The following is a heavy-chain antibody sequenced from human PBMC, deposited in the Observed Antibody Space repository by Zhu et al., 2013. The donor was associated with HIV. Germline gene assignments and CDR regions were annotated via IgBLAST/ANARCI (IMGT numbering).Heavy chain of an antibody. D-gene: IGHD2-21*01. J-gene: IGHJ4*02. CDR1: GYTFTSYY. CDR3: ARDLPLGVTGAIGYMDVWGEGFDY. Sequence: QVQLVQSGPEVKKPGTSVKVSCKASGYTFTSYYMHWVRQAPGQGLEWMGIINPSGGSTSYAQKFQGRVTLTRDTSTSTVYMELSSLRSEDSAVYYCARDLPLGVTGAIGYMDVWGEGFDYWGQGPWSTVSS. CDR2: INPSGGST. V-gene: IGHV1-46*01.